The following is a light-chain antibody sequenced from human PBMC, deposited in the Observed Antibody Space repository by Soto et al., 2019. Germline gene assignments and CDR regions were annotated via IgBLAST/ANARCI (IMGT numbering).Light chain of an antibody. V-gene: IGLV1-51*01. Sequence: QSVLTQPPSVSAAPGQKVTIPCSGSSSNLGVNSVSRYQQLPGTAPKLLIYDDNKRPSGIPDRFSGSKSGTSATLGITGFQTGDEADYYCGSWDSSLSAYVFGTGTKVTAL. CDR2: DDN. CDR1: SSNLGVNS. CDR3: GSWDSSLSAYV. J-gene: IGLJ1*01.